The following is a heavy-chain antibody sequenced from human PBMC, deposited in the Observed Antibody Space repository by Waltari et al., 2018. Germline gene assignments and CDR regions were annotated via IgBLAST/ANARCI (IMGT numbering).Heavy chain of an antibody. CDR2: IKQDGSEK. Sequence: EVQLVESGGGLVQPGGSLRLSCAASGFTFSSYWMSWVRQAPGKGLEWVANIKQDGSEKYYVDSVKGRFTISRDNAKNSLYLQMNSLRAEDTAGYYCATEPYSSSYYFDYWGQGTLVTVSS. CDR1: GFTFSSYW. D-gene: IGHD6-6*01. J-gene: IGHJ4*02. CDR3: ATEPYSSSYYFDY. V-gene: IGHV3-7*01.